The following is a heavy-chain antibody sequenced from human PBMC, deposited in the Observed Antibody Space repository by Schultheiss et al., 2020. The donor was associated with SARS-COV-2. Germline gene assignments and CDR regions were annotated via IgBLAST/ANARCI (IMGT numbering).Heavy chain of an antibody. D-gene: IGHD4-17*01. Sequence: SETLSLTCTVSGGSISSYYWGWIRQPPGKGLEWIGSIYYSGSTYYNPSLKSRVTISVDTSKNQFSLKLSSVTAADTAVYYCASSSDDYGDYEVPYVWGKGTTVTVSS. CDR1: GGSISSYY. J-gene: IGHJ6*04. V-gene: IGHV4-39*01. CDR2: IYYSGST. CDR3: ASSSDDYGDYEVPYV.